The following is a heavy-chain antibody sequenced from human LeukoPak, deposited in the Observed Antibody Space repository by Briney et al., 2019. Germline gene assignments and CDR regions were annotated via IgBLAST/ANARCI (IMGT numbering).Heavy chain of an antibody. CDR2: IYPGDSDT. Sequence: GESLQISCQGSGYSFTSYWIGWVRPMPGKGLEWMGIIYPGDSDTRYSPSFQGQVTISADKSISTAYLQWSSLKASDTAMYYCARRGAVTWNWFDPWGQGTLVTVSS. CDR1: GYSFTSYW. D-gene: IGHD6-19*01. J-gene: IGHJ5*02. V-gene: IGHV5-51*01. CDR3: ARRGAVTWNWFDP.